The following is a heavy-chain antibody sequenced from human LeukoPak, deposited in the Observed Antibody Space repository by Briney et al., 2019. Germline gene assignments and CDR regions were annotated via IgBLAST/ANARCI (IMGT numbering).Heavy chain of an antibody. Sequence: SETLSLTCTVSGGSISSYYWSWIRQPPGKGLEWIGYIYYSGSTNYNPSLKSRVTISVDTSKNQFSLKLSSVTAADTAVYYCARDTVVVVAATSYWYFDLWGRGTLATVSS. V-gene: IGHV4-59*01. D-gene: IGHD2-15*01. CDR3: ARDTVVVVAATSYWYFDL. CDR2: IYYSGST. CDR1: GGSISSYY. J-gene: IGHJ2*01.